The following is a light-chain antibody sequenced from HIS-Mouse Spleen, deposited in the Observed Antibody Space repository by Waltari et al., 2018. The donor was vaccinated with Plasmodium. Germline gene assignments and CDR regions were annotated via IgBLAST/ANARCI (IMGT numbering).Light chain of an antibody. CDR3: QQYNNWSFT. Sequence: EIVMTQSPATLSVSPGERATLSCRASQSVRSNLAWCQQKPGQDPRHLMYGASTRATGSPARFSGSGSGTEVTLTISSLQSEDFAVYYCQQYNNWSFTFGPGTKVDIK. CDR2: GAS. CDR1: QSVRSN. J-gene: IGKJ3*01. V-gene: IGKV3-15*01.